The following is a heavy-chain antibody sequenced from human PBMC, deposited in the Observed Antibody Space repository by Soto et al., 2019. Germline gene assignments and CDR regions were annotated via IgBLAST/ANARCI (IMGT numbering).Heavy chain of an antibody. J-gene: IGHJ5*02. V-gene: IGHV4-39*01. CDR2: IYYTGST. Sequence: SGTLSLACTSSGETIRVTSSSGSWIRQPPGKNLEWIGSIYYTGSTYYNSSLKSRVTISVDTSKNQFSLKLSSVTAADTAVYYCARPVVPAAREDPLGWFHPWGHGTPVTAPQ. CDR1: GETIRVTSSS. CDR3: ARPVVPAAREDPLGWFHP. D-gene: IGHD2-2*01.